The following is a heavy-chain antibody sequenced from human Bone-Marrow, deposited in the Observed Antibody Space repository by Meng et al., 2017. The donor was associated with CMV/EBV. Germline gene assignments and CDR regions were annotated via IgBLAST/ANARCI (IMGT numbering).Heavy chain of an antibody. CDR3: ARAPGEGAYVYYGMDV. D-gene: IGHD7-27*01. CDR2: INPNSGGT. Sequence: ASVKVSCKASGYTFTGYFMHWVRQAPGQGLEWMGWINPNSGGTNYAQKFQGRVTMTRDTSISTAYMELSRLTSDDTAVYYCARAPGEGAYVYYGMDVWGQGTTVTVSS. CDR1: GYTFTGYF. J-gene: IGHJ6*02. V-gene: IGHV1-2*02.